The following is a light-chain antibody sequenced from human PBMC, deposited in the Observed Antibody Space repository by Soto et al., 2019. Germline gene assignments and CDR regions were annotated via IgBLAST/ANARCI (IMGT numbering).Light chain of an antibody. CDR2: TAS. J-gene: IGKJ2*01. CDR3: QLYGSSPPYI. Sequence: EIVLTQSPGTVSLCPGERATLSFRAIQSVSSSSLAWYQQRPGQAPRLLIFTASSRATGTPDRFSGSGSGTDFTLTISRLEPEDFAVYYCQLYGSSPPYIFGPGTKVDIK. V-gene: IGKV3-20*01. CDR1: QSVSSSS.